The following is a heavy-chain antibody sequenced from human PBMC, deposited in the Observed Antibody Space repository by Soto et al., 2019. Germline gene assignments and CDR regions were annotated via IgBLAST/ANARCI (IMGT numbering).Heavy chain of an antibody. J-gene: IGHJ4*02. D-gene: IGHD3-22*01. CDR3: AREYYYDSSGYYPVDY. CDR2: IWYDGSNK. CDR1: GFTFSSYG. V-gene: IGHV3-33*01. Sequence: GGSLRLSCAASGFTFSSYGMHWVRQAPGKGLEWVAVIWYDGSNKYCADSVKGRFTISRDNSKNTLYLQMNSLRAEDTAVYYCAREYYYDSSGYYPVDYWGQGTLVTVSS.